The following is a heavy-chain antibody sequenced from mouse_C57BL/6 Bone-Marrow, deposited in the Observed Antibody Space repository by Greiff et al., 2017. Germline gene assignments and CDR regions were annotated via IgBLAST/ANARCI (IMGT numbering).Heavy chain of an antibody. CDR1: GYTFTDYY. J-gene: IGHJ3*01. CDR2: IYPGSGNT. CDR3: AREGLRRFAY. V-gene: IGHV1-76*01. Sequence: QVQLKESGAELVRPGASVKLSCKASGYTFTDYYINWVKQRPGQGLEWIARIYPGSGNTYYNEKFKGKATLTAEKSSSTAYMQLSSLTSEDSAVYFCAREGLRRFAYWGQGTLVTVSA. D-gene: IGHD2-4*01.